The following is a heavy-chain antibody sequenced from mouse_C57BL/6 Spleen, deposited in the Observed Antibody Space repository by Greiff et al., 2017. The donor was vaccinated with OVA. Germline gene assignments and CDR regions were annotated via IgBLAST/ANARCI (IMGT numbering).Heavy chain of an antibody. CDR1: GYTFTSYW. CDR2: IYPSDSET. D-gene: IGHD3-3*01. Sequence: QVQLQQPGAELVRPGSSVKLSCKASGYTFTSYWMDWVKQRPGQGLEWIGNIYPSDSETHYNQKFKDQATLTVDKSSSTAYMQLSSRTSEDSAVYYCARGGTGWYYDVWGTGTTVTVSS. V-gene: IGHV1-61*01. CDR3: ARGGTGWYYDV. J-gene: IGHJ1*03.